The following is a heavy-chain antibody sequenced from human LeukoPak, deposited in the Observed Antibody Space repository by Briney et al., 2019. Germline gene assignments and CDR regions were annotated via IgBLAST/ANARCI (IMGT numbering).Heavy chain of an antibody. CDR1: GGSFSGYY. CDR2: INHSGST. CDR3: ARGRTPDY. D-gene: IGHD2-2*01. V-gene: IGHV4-34*01. Sequence: PSETLSLTCAVYGGSFSGYYWSWIRQPPRKGLEWIGEINHSGSTNYNPSLKSRVTISVDTSKNHFSLKLSSVTAADTAVYYCARGRTPDYWGQGTLVTVSS. J-gene: IGHJ4*02.